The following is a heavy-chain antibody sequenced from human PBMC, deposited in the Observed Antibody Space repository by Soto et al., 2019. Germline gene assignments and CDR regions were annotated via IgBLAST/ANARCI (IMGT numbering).Heavy chain of an antibody. V-gene: IGHV3-23*01. CDR3: AKVDCGSSGCHLIDY. CDR1: GFTFINHA. CDR2: ITGNGEST. Sequence: EVQLLESGGGLVQPGGSLRLAGAGSGFTFINHALSWVGQAPGRGLEWVTGITGNGESTNYADSVKGRFTISRDNSKNTLYLQMNSLRAEDTAVYYCAKVDCGSSGCHLIDYWGQGTLVTVSS. D-gene: IGHD2-2*01. J-gene: IGHJ4*02.